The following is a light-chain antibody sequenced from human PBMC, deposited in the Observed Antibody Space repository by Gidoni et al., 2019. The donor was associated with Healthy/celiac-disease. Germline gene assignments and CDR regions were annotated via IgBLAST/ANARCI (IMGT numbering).Light chain of an antibody. V-gene: IGLV3-1*01. CDR1: KLGDKY. CDR2: QDS. J-gene: IGLJ2*01. Sequence: SYELTQPPSVSVSPGQTASINCSGDKLGDKYACWYQPKPGQSPVLVIYQDSKRPSGIPERFSGSNSGNTATLTISGTQAMDEADYYCQAWDSSTGGVFGGGTKLTVL. CDR3: QAWDSSTGGV.